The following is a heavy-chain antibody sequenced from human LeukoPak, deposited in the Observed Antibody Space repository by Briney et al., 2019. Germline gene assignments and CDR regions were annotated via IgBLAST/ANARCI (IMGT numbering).Heavy chain of an antibody. CDR1: RFTFSSYT. J-gene: IGHJ5*02. CDR3: ARVRYCGGDCS. V-gene: IGHV3-21*01. D-gene: IGHD2-21*02. CDR2: IDPSSTYI. Sequence: PGGSLRLSCSASRFTFSSYTMNWVRQAPGKGLEWVSSIDPSSTYIYYADSVKGRFTISRDNALNSLYLQMNSLRAEDTAVYYCARVRYCGGDCSWGQGTLVTVSS.